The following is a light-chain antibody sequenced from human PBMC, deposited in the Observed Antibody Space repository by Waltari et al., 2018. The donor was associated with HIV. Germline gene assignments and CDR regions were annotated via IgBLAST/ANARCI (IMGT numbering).Light chain of an antibody. J-gene: IGLJ3*02. Sequence: QSALTQPASVSGSPGHTITISCPGAPAHNLDYHSVSWYPHSPNNRPRLIILDGDIRPSGVPFRFTGSQSDNTASLTISGLHFDDEGDYYCSSSVPGGPLVFGGGTKVTV. CDR1: PAHNLDYHS. CDR3: SSSVPGGPLV. CDR2: DGD. V-gene: IGLV2-14*01.